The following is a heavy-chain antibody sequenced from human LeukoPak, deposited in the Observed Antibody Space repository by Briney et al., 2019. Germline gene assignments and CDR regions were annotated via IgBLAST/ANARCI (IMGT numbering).Heavy chain of an antibody. CDR1: GGSINNYY. Sequence: SETQSLTCTVSGGSINNYYWSWIRQPPGKGLEWIGYMYYGGSTNYNPSLKSRVTMSVDTSKNQFSLKLSSVTAADTAVYYCAGGYSYGNYFDYWGQGTLVTVSS. D-gene: IGHD5-18*01. CDR2: MYYGGST. V-gene: IGHV4-59*12. J-gene: IGHJ4*02. CDR3: AGGYSYGNYFDY.